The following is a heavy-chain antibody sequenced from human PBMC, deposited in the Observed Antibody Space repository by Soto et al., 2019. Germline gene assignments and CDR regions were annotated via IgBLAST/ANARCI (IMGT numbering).Heavy chain of an antibody. CDR2: VYYDEST. D-gene: IGHD2-15*01. J-gene: IGHJ4*02. CDR1: GVSLNSGHYY. CDR3: GKVLIGATRHADVDS. V-gene: IGHV4-39*01. Sequence: LSLTCSVSGVSLNSGHYYWVWVRQSPGKGLAWIASVYYDESTYYNPSLKSRVTISIDKPRNQFSLTLKSVTAADTAVYYCGKVLIGATRHADVDSWGQGARVTVSS.